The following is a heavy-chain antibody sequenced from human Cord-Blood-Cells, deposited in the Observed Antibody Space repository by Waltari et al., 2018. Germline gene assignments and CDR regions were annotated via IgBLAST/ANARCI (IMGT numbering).Heavy chain of an antibody. CDR1: GFTFSSYA. D-gene: IGHD6-13*01. CDR2: ISYDGSNK. J-gene: IGHJ6*03. CDR3: ARDEGYSSSYYYYYMDV. V-gene: IGHV3-30-3*01. Sequence: QVQLVESGGGVVQPGRSLRLSCAASGFTFSSYAMHWVRQAPGKGLEWGAVISYDGSNKYYADSVKGRFTISRDNSKNTLYLQMNSLRAEDTAVYYCARDEGYSSSYYYYYMDVWGKGTTVTVSS.